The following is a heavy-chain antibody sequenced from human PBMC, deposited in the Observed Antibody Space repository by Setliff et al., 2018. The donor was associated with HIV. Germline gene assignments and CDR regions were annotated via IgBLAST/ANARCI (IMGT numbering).Heavy chain of an antibody. V-gene: IGHV5-51*01. CDR1: GYSFTSCW. CDR3: ARGGLYDSGGYYPPPAGRIDS. Sequence: PGESLKISCRVSGYSFTSCWIAWVRQMPGRGLEWMGNIYPGDSETRYSPSFVGQVTFSVDKSVNTAYLQRRSLKASDTAMYYCARGGLYDSGGYYPPPAGRIDSWGPGTLVTVSS. J-gene: IGHJ4*02. CDR2: IYPGDSET. D-gene: IGHD3-22*01.